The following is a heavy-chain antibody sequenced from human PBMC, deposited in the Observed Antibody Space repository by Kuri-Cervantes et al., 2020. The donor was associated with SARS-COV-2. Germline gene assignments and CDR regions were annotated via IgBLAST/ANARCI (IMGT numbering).Heavy chain of an antibody. CDR1: GGTFSSYA. CDR3: ARVNGDYADAFDI. Sequence: SVKVSCKASGGTFSSYAISWVRQAPGQGLEWMGGIIPIFGTANYAQKFQGRVTITADESTSTAYMELSRLRSDDTAVYYCARVNGDYADAFDIWGQGTMVTVSS. CDR2: IIPIFGTA. V-gene: IGHV1-69*13. D-gene: IGHD4-17*01. J-gene: IGHJ3*02.